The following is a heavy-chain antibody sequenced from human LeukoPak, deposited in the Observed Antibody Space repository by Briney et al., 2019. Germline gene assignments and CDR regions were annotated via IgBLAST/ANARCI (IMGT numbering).Heavy chain of an antibody. Sequence: ASVEVSCKASGYTFTSYAMHWVRQAPGQRLEWMGWINAGNGNTKYSQKFQGRVTITRDTSASTAYMELSSLRSEDTAVYYCARETPITMVRGVIGYWGQGTLVTVSS. CDR2: INAGNGNT. CDR1: GYTFTSYA. CDR3: ARETPITMVRGVIGY. V-gene: IGHV1-3*01. D-gene: IGHD3-10*01. J-gene: IGHJ4*02.